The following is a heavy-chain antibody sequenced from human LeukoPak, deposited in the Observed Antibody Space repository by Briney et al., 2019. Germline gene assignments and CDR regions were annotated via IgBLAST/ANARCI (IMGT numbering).Heavy chain of an antibody. CDR2: INHSGST. Sequence: PSETLSLTCAVYGGSFSGYYWSWIRQPPGKGLEWIGEINHSGSTNYNPSLKSRVTISVDTSKNQFSLKLSSVTAADTAVYYCARRSSSSWYVKGFGYWGQGTLVTVSS. CDR3: ARRSSSSWYVKGFGY. D-gene: IGHD6-13*01. V-gene: IGHV4-34*01. CDR1: GGSFSGYY. J-gene: IGHJ4*02.